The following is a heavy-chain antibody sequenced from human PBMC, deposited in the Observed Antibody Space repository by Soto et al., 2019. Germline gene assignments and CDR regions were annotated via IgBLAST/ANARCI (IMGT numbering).Heavy chain of an antibody. CDR2: ISYHGSNK. CDR1: GYTFSSYA. Sequence: GGSLRLSCAASGYTFSSYAMSWVRQAPGKGLEWVAVISYHGSNKYYADSVKGRFTISRDNSKNTLYLQMNSLRAEDTAVYYCAKESRVVVAAEQTDFDYWGQGTLVTVSS. V-gene: IGHV3-30*18. J-gene: IGHJ4*02. CDR3: AKESRVVVAAEQTDFDY. D-gene: IGHD2-15*01.